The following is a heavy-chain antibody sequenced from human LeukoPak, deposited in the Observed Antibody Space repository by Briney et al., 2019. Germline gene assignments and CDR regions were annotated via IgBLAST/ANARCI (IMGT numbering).Heavy chain of an antibody. Sequence: SETLSLTCTVSGGSISSYYWSWIRQSPEKGLEYIGYIYYSGSTNYNPSLKSRVTISVDTSKDQFSLMLSSVTAADTAVYYCARRGRAAAGTWYFDLWGRGTLVTVSS. CDR2: IYYSGST. CDR1: GGSISSYY. D-gene: IGHD6-13*01. J-gene: IGHJ2*01. V-gene: IGHV4-59*08. CDR3: ARRGRAAAGTWYFDL.